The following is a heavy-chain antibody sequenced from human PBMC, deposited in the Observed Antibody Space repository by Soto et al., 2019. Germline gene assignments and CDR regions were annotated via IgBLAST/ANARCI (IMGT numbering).Heavy chain of an antibody. V-gene: IGHV3-33*01. D-gene: IGHD3-3*01. J-gene: IGHJ6*02. CDR2: IWYDGSNK. CDR3: ARDFAYYDFWSGYLRYYYYGMDV. CDR1: GFTFSSYG. Sequence: PGGSLRLSCAASGFTFSSYGMHWVRQAPGKGLEWVAVIWYDGSNKYYADSVKGRFTISRDNSKNTLYLQMNSLRAEDTAVYYCARDFAYYDFWSGYLRYYYYGMDVWGQGTTVTVSS.